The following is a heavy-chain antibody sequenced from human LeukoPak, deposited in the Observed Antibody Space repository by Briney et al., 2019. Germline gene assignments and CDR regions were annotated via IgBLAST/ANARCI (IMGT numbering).Heavy chain of an antibody. V-gene: IGHV3-7*01. Sequence: PGGSLRLSCVASGFTFSSYWMSWVRQAPGKGLEWVANINQDGSEKYDVDSAKGRFTISRDSAKNSLYLQMNSLRVEDTAMYYCARVGGGDGSGWSTTDYWGQGTLVTISS. D-gene: IGHD6-19*01. J-gene: IGHJ4*02. CDR1: GFTFSSYW. CDR3: ARVGGGDGSGWSTTDY. CDR2: INQDGSEK.